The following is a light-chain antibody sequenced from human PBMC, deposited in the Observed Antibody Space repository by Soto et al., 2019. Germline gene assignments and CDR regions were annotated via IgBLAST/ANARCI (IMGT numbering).Light chain of an antibody. CDR3: QQYKDWPLT. CDR2: GAS. J-gene: IGKJ4*01. Sequence: EIVLTQSPGTLSLSPGEGAILSYRASQSVSSDLAWYHQKPGQAPRLLIYGASTRATGIPARFSGSGSGTDFTLTISSLEPEDFAVYYCQQYKDWPLTFGGGTKVDI. CDR1: QSVSSD. V-gene: IGKV3-15*01.